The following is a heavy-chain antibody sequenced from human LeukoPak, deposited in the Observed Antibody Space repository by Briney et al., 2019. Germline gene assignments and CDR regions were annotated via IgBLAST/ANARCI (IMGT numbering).Heavy chain of an antibody. V-gene: IGHV4-39*01. J-gene: IGHJ4*02. CDR1: GGSISSSSYY. Sequence: KSSETLSLTCTVSGGSISSSSYYWGWIRQPPGKGLEWIGSIYYSGSTYYNPSLKSRVTISVDTSKNQFSLKLSSVTAADTAVYYCARILEWLFYVDYWGQGTLVTASS. D-gene: IGHD3-3*01. CDR3: ARILEWLFYVDY. CDR2: IYYSGST.